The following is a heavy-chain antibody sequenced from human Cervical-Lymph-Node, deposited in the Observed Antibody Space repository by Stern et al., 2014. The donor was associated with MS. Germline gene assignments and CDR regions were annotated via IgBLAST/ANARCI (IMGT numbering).Heavy chain of an antibody. CDR3: AKDGHYYDSSGYCFYY. CDR2: ISYDGSNK. Sequence: DQLVESGGGVVQPGRSLRLSCEASGFRFSSYGIHWVRQAPGKGLEWVAVISYDGSNKYYADSVKGRFTISRDNSKNTLYLQMNSLRAEDTAVYYCAKDGHYYDSSGYCFYYWGQGTLVTVSS. V-gene: IGHV3-30*18. D-gene: IGHD3-22*01. CDR1: GFRFSSYG. J-gene: IGHJ4*02.